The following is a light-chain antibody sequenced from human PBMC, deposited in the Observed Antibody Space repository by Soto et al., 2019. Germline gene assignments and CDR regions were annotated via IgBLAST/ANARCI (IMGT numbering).Light chain of an antibody. Sequence: DIQMAHSPSSLSASVGDRVTITCRAGQNIAKYLNWYQQKPGKAPLLLIYETSKLEIGVPSRFAGSGSGTDFTLTISSLQPEVFATYYCQESYSNPYTLGVRTK. V-gene: IGKV1-39*01. CDR3: QESYSNPYT. CDR2: ETS. J-gene: IGKJ4*02. CDR1: QNIAKY.